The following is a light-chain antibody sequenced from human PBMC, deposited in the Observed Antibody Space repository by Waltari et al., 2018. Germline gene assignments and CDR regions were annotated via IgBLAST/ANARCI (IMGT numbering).Light chain of an antibody. CDR3: QHRRNWPPYT. CDR2: DAS. J-gene: IGKJ2*01. Sequence: EIVLTQSPATLSLSPGERATLSCRASESIGIYLTWYQHKPRQAPRLLIYDASNRATGIPARFSGGGSGRDFTLTINSLEPEDFTVYYCQHRRNWPPYTFGQGTKLEIK. V-gene: IGKV3-11*02. CDR1: ESIGIY.